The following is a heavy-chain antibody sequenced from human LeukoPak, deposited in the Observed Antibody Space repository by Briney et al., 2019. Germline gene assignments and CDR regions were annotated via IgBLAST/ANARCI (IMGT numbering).Heavy chain of an antibody. Sequence: GGSLRLSCVASGFTFSTYTMTWVRQRPGKGLEWVSGISGIVGSAYYADSVKGRFTISRDNSKNTLYLQMNSLRAEDTAVYYCARGPTWRLRFLEWSIQETLLREDYYYGMDVWGQGTTVTVSS. CDR1: GFTFSTYT. CDR3: ARGPTWRLRFLEWSIQETLLREDYYYGMDV. CDR2: ISGIVGSA. V-gene: IGHV3-23*01. J-gene: IGHJ6*02. D-gene: IGHD3-3*01.